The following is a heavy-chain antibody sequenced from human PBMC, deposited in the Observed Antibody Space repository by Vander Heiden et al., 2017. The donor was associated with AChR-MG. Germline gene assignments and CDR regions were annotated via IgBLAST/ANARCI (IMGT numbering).Heavy chain of an antibody. V-gene: IGHV4-39*01. CDR1: GGSISSSSYY. CDR2: IYYSGST. CDR3: ARHGYSYRYNPGPVGPFDY. D-gene: IGHD5-18*01. J-gene: IGHJ4*02. Sequence: QLQLQESGPGLVKPSETLSLTCTVSGGSISSSSYYWGWIRQPPGKGLEWIGSIYYSGSTYYNPSLKSRVTISVDTSKNQFSLKLSSVTAADTAVYYCARHGYSYRYNPGPVGPFDYWGQGTLVTVSS.